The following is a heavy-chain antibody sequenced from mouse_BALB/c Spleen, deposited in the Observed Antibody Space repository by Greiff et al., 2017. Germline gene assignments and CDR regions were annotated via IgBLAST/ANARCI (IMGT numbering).Heavy chain of an antibody. CDR1: GFTFSSFG. CDR2: ISSGSSTI. D-gene: IGHD2-4*01. V-gene: IGHV5-17*02. Sequence: EVQGVESGGGLVQPGGSRKLSCAASGFTFSSFGMHWVRQAPEKGLEWVAYISSGSSTIYYADTVKGRFTISRDNPKNTLFLQMTSLRSEDTAMYYCARDDYDVGDYWGQGTTLTVSS. J-gene: IGHJ2*01. CDR3: ARDDYDVGDY.